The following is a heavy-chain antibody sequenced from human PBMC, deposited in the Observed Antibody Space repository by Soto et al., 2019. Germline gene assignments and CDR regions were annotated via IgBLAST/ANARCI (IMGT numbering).Heavy chain of an antibody. Sequence: PSETLSLTCTVSGGSVSGYCCCWIRLPPGKGLEWIGYVYYSGNTNYNPSLKSRVTISVDTSKNQFSLKLSSVTAADTAVYYCARVGDFWSGYFSYWGQGTLVTVSS. CDR1: GGSVSGYC. D-gene: IGHD3-3*01. CDR2: VYYSGNT. J-gene: IGHJ4*02. CDR3: ARVGDFWSGYFSY. V-gene: IGHV4-59*02.